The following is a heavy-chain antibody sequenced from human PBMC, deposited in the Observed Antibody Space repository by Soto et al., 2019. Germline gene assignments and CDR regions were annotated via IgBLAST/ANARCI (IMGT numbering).Heavy chain of an antibody. CDR2: IYYSGST. CDR3: ARERTGTTEKFLDY. Sequence: SETLSLTCTVSGGSISSSSYYWGWIRQPPGKGLEWIGSIYYSGSTYYNPSLKSRVTISVDTSKNQFSLKLSSVTAADTAVYYCARERTGTTEKFLDYWGQGTLVT. D-gene: IGHD1-7*01. J-gene: IGHJ4*02. CDR1: GGSISSSSYY. V-gene: IGHV4-39*02.